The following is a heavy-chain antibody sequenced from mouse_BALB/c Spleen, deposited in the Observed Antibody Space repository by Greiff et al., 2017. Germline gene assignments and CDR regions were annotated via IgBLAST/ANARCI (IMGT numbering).Heavy chain of an antibody. J-gene: IGHJ4*01. CDR2: ISYSGST. CDR1: GDSITSGY. D-gene: IGHD1-3*01. Sequence: EVQRVESGPSLVKPSQTLSLTCSVTGDSITSGYWNWIRKFPGNKLEYMGYISYSGSTYYNPSLKSRNSITRDTSKNQYYLQLNSVTTEDTATYYCAGEEWDYYAMDYWGQGTSVTVSS. V-gene: IGHV3-8*02. CDR3: AGEEWDYYAMDY.